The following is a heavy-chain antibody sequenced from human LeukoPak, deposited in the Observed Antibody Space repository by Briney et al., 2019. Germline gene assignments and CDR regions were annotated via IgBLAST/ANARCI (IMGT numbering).Heavy chain of an antibody. V-gene: IGHV3-23*01. D-gene: IGHD3-16*01. J-gene: IGHJ4*02. Sequence: GGSLRLSCAASGFTFTNYAMSWVRQAPGKGLEWVAAIRISGGSTYYAGSVKGRFTISRDNSKNTLYLQMNSLTAEGTAIYYCAKDYDDVWGSLDYWGQGTLVTVSS. CDR1: GFTFTNYA. CDR2: IRISGGST. CDR3: AKDYDDVWGSLDY.